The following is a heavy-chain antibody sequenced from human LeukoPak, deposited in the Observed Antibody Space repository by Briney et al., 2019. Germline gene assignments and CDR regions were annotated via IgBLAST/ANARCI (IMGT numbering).Heavy chain of an antibody. V-gene: IGHV4-39*07. CDR2: IYYSGST. CDR3: ARDGAYGDYGVDAFDI. J-gene: IGHJ3*02. Sequence: SETLSLTCTVSGGSISSSSYYWGWIRQPPGKGLEWIGSIYYSGSTYYNPSLKSRVTISVDTSKNQFSLKLSSVTAADTAVYYCARDGAYGDYGVDAFDIWGQGTMVTVSS. CDR1: GGSISSSSYY. D-gene: IGHD4-17*01.